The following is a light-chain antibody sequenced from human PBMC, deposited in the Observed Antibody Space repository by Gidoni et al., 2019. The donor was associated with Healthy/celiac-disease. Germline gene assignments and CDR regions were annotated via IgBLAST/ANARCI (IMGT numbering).Light chain of an antibody. Sequence: DIQMTQSPSSLSASVGDRVTITCRASQSISSYLNWYLQKPGKAPKLLIYAASSLQSGVPSRFSGSGSGTDFTLTISSLQPEDFATYYCQQSYSTPWTFGQETKVEIK. V-gene: IGKV1-39*01. J-gene: IGKJ1*01. CDR3: QQSYSTPWT. CDR1: QSISSY. CDR2: AAS.